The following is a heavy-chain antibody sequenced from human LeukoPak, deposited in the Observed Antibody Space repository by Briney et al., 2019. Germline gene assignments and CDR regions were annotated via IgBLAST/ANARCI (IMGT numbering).Heavy chain of an antibody. D-gene: IGHD3-22*01. CDR1: GFTFSTYW. CDR3: AKRGVVIRVILVGFHKEASYFDS. CDR2: IHPDGSET. V-gene: IGHV3-7*03. Sequence: PGGSLRLSYEASGFTFSTYWMGWVRQAPGKGLEWVANIHPDGSETSYVDSVKGRFTISRDNARKSMFLQMNSLRAEDTAVYFCAKRGVVIRVILVGFHKEASYFDSWGQGALVTVSS. J-gene: IGHJ4*02.